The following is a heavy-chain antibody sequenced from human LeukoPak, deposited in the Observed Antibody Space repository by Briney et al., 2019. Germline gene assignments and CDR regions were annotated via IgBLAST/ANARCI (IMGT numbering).Heavy chain of an antibody. D-gene: IGHD6-13*01. CDR2: INPNSGGT. J-gene: IGHJ1*01. V-gene: IGHV1-2*02. CDR1: GYTFTGNY. Sequence: SVKVSCKASGYTFTGNYMHWVRQAPGQGLEWMGWINPNSGGTNYAQKFQGRVTMTRDTSISTAYMELSRLRSDDTAVYYCARLKEDSSSWYAEYFQHWGQGTLVTVSS. CDR3: ARLKEDSSSWYAEYFQH.